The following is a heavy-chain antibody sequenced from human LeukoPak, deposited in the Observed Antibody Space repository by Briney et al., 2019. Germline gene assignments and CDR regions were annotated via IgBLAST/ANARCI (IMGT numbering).Heavy chain of an antibody. D-gene: IGHD3-22*01. CDR1: GFNFGDYA. Sequence: SGRSLILSCTASGFNFGDYAMSWVRQAPGKGLEWVSGISDNGGSAYYRDSVKGRFTISRDNSKNTVYLQMNSLRAEDTAVYYCAKGPVSGYLTYFFVSWGQGTLVTVSS. V-gene: IGHV3-23*01. J-gene: IGHJ4*02. CDR3: AKGPVSGYLTYFFVS. CDR2: ISDNGGSA.